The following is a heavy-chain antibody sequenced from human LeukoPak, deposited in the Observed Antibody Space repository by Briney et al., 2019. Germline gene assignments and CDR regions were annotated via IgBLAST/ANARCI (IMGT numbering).Heavy chain of an antibody. CDR2: ISGPGGTT. V-gene: IGHV3-23*01. D-gene: IGHD3-22*01. CDR1: GFTFSTHA. Sequence: PGGSLRLSCVVSGFTFSTHAMTWVRQAPGKGLERVSDISGPGGTTYYAASVKGRFTISRDNSKNTPLLQMNSLRAEDTAVYYCARDPGLIPVHYMDVWGKGTTVSVSS. J-gene: IGHJ6*03. CDR3: ARDPGLIPVHYMDV.